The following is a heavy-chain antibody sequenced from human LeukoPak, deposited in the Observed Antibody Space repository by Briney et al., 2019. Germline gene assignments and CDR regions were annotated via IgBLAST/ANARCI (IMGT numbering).Heavy chain of an antibody. CDR3: ARAPRGTYWDYFDY. Sequence: ASVKASCKADGDTLGNYGISCVRQAPGQGLEWMGWISVYNGNTKYAQKFQGRVTMTADTSTGTSYMELRSLTSDDTAVYYCARAPRGTYWDYFDYWGRGTLVTVSS. CDR2: ISVYNGNT. D-gene: IGHD1-26*01. V-gene: IGHV1-18*01. CDR1: GDTLGNYG. J-gene: IGHJ4*02.